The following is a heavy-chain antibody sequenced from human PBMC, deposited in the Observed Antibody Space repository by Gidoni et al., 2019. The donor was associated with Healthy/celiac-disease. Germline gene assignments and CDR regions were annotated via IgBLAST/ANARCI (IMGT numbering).Heavy chain of an antibody. V-gene: IGHV5-51*01. CDR3: ARRVEGDFWSGYYALDGAWAFDI. J-gene: IGHJ3*02. CDR1: GYSFTSYW. CDR2: IYPGDSDT. D-gene: IGHD3-3*01. Sequence: EVQLVQSGAEVKKPGESLKISCKGSGYSFTSYWIGWVRQMPGKGLEWMGIIYPGDSDTRYSPSFQGQVTISADKSISTAYLQWSSLKASDTAMYYCARRVEGDFWSGYYALDGAWAFDIWGQGTMVTVSS.